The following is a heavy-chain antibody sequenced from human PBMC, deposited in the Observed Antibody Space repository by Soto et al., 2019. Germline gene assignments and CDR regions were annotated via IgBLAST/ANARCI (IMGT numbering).Heavy chain of an antibody. CDR1: GGPFSRYD. Sequence: PETLCLTCAVYGGPFSRYDWSWIRQPPGKGLEWIGEINHSGSTNYNPSLKSRVTISVDTSKNQFSLKLSSVTAADTAVYYCARGRPGGYYEFWSGYYTSIELDVLGQWTTVT. V-gene: IGHV4-34*01. J-gene: IGHJ6*02. D-gene: IGHD3-3*01. CDR3: ARGRPGGYYEFWSGYYTSIELDV. CDR2: INHSGST.